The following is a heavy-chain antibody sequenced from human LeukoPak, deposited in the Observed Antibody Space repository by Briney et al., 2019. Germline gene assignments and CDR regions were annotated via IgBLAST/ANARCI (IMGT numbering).Heavy chain of an antibody. J-gene: IGHJ4*02. V-gene: IGHV3-48*02. Sequence: GGTLRLSCAASGFTFSSYSMNWVRQAPGKGLEWVSYISSGGSTIYYADSVKGRFTISRDSDKNSLYLQMNSLRDEDTAVYYCAKVRSSGLSFDYWGQGTLVSVSS. D-gene: IGHD6-19*01. CDR1: GFTFSSYS. CDR3: AKVRSSGLSFDY. CDR2: ISSGGSTI.